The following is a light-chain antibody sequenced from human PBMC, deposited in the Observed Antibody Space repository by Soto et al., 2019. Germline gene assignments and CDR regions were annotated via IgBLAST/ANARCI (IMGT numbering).Light chain of an antibody. Sequence: IQLTQSPSSLSASVGDRVTITCRASQGISSSLAWYQQQPGKAPKLLIYAASTLQSGVPSRFSGSGSGTDFTLTISSLQPEDFATYYCQQLKSSPLSFGGVTKVDIK. CDR1: QGISSS. CDR2: AAS. CDR3: QQLKSSPLS. V-gene: IGKV1-9*01. J-gene: IGKJ4*01.